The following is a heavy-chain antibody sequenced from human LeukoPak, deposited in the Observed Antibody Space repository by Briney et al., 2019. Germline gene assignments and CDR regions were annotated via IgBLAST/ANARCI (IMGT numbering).Heavy chain of an antibody. Sequence: ASVKVSCKTSGYTFTSFDINWVRQATAQGLEWVGWMNPNSGTTDYAQKFQGRVTMTTNTSISTAYMELSSLRSEDTDIHYCERAPSRHIVLMVYAPDYYFDYWGLGTLVTVSS. CDR2: MNPNSGTT. V-gene: IGHV1-8*02. CDR3: ERAPSRHIVLMVYAPDYYFDY. J-gene: IGHJ4*02. D-gene: IGHD2-8*01. CDR1: GYTFTSFD.